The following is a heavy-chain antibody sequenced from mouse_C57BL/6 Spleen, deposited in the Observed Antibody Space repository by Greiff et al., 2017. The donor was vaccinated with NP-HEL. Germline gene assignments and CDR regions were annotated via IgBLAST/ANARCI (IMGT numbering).Heavy chain of an antibody. CDR3: ARSGFYDYGLLDY. CDR1: GYTFTSYW. D-gene: IGHD1-1*01. V-gene: IGHV1-69*01. Sequence: QVQLQQPGAELVMPGASVKLSCKASGYTFTSYWMHWVKQRPGQGLEWIGEIDPSDSYTNYNQKFKGKSTLTVDKSSSTAYMQLSSLTSEDSAVYYCARSGFYDYGLLDYWGQGTTLTVTS. CDR2: IDPSDSYT. J-gene: IGHJ2*01.